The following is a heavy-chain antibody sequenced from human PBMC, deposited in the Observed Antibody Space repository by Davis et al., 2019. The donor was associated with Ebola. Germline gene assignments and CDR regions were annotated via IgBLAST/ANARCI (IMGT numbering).Heavy chain of an antibody. D-gene: IGHD3-16*01. V-gene: IGHV3-30*03. Sequence: GGSLRPSCAASGSTFSSYGMHWVRQAPGKGLEWVAVISYDGSNKYYADSVKGRFTISRDNSKNTLYLQMNSLRAEDTAVYYCVGRTEGDYWGQGTLVTVSS. CDR3: VGRTEGDY. CDR1: GSTFSSYG. CDR2: ISYDGSNK. J-gene: IGHJ4*02.